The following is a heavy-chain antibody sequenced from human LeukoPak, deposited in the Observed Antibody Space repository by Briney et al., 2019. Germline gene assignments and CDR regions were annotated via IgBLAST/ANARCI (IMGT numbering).Heavy chain of an antibody. V-gene: IGHV4-39*01. CDR1: GGSISSSSYY. CDR2: IYYSGST. D-gene: IGHD3-22*01. CDR3: ARHRHYYDSSGYSNWFDP. Sequence: SETLSLTCTVSGGSISSSSYYWGWLRQPPGKGLEWIVSIYYSGSTYYNPALKSRVTISVDTSKNQFSLKLSSVTAADTAVYYCARHRHYYDSSGYSNWFDPWGQGTLVTVSS. J-gene: IGHJ5*02.